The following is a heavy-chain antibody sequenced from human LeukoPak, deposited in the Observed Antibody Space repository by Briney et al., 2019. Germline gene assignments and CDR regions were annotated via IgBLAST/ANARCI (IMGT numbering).Heavy chain of an antibody. CDR2: ISGYNGNT. J-gene: IGHJ4*02. CDR1: GYTFTSYG. CDR3: GRDWGYRDSGSYSDY. D-gene: IGHD3-10*01. Sequence: ASVTVSCKASGYTFTSYGISWVRQAPGQGLQWMGWISGYNGNTNYAQKFQGRVTMTTDISTNTAYMELRSLRFDDTAVYYCGRDWGYRDSGSYSDYWGQGTLVTVSS. V-gene: IGHV1-18*04.